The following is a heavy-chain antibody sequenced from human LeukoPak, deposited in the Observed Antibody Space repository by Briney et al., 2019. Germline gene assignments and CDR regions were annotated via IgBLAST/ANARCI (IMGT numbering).Heavy chain of an antibody. CDR3: ERGVDNYYYYYMDV. V-gene: IGHV3-21*01. CDR2: ISSISSHI. D-gene: IGHD5-12*01. CDR1: GFTFSSYE. Sequence: GGSLRLSCAASGFTFSSYEMNWVRQAPGKWLEWVSSISSISSHIYYADSVKGRFTISRDNAKKSLYLQMNSLRAEDTAVYYCERGVDNYYYYYMDVWGKGTTVTISS. J-gene: IGHJ6*03.